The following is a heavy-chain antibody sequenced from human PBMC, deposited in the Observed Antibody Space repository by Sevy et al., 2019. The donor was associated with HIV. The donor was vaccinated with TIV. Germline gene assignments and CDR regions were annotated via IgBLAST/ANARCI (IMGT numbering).Heavy chain of an antibody. CDR1: GLIFTSSA. V-gene: IGHV1-58*01. J-gene: IGHJ3*02. CDR3: AAEDMTTFGEPLRVFDI. D-gene: IGHD3-16*01. CDR2: IVVGSGVT. Sequence: ASVKVSCKASGLIFTSSAVQWVRQARGQRLEWVGWIVVGSGVTNYAQTFHERVTITRDMSTNTVHMEVSSLRSDDTAMYYCAAEDMTTFGEPLRVFDIWGQGTVVTVSS.